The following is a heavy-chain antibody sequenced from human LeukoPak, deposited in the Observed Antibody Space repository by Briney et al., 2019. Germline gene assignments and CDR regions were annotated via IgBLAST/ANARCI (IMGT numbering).Heavy chain of an antibody. CDR1: GFTFSSYG. V-gene: IGHV3-30*02. Sequence: GGSLRLSCAASGFTFSSYGMHWVRQAPGKGLEWVAFIRYDGSNKYYADSVKGRFTISRDNSKSTVYLQMNSLRVEDAAVYYCSKDLTSDFGGDLDPWGQGTLVTVSS. J-gene: IGHJ5*02. D-gene: IGHD3-10*01. CDR3: SKDLTSDFGGDLDP. CDR2: IRYDGSNK.